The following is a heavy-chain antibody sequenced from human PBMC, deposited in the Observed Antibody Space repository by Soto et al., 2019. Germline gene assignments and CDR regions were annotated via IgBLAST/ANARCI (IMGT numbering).Heavy chain of an antibody. J-gene: IGHJ6*02. CDR3: ARVPSPFDYYYAMDV. CDR1: GDSISSGNKY. V-gene: IGHV4-30-4*01. CDR2: IFSSGTT. D-gene: IGHD3-16*01. Sequence: SETLSLTCTVSGDSISSGNKYWSWIRQAPGKGLEWIGYIFSSGTTYYNPSLKSRLTTSLDTSQNQFSLRLASVTDADSAVYYCARVPSPFDYYYAMDVWGQGTTVTVSS.